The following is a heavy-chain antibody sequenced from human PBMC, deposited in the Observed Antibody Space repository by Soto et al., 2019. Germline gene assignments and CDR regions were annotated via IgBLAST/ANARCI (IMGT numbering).Heavy chain of an antibody. CDR1: GGSISSYY. CDR2: IYYSGST. J-gene: IGHJ4*02. D-gene: IGHD6-19*01. CDR3: AREELGLTEQWLVREYYFDY. Sequence: SETLSLTCTVSGGSISSYYWSWIRQPPEKGLEWIGYIYYSGSTNYNPSLKSRVTISVDTSKNQFSLKLSSVTAADTAVYYCAREELGLTEQWLVREYYFDYWGQGTLVTVSS. V-gene: IGHV4-59*01.